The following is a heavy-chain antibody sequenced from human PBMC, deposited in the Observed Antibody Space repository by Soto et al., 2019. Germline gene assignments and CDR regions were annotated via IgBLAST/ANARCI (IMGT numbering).Heavy chain of an antibody. J-gene: IGHJ4*02. CDR1: GGYISGYY. V-gene: IGHV4-59*01. D-gene: IGHD4-17*01. Sequence: QVQLQESGPGLVKPAETLSLTCTVSGGYISGYYWTWIRQPPGKGLEWIGSTYSSGSTTSNPSLKSRVSISIDTSRKEFSLKLTSVTPADAAVYYCARGGDYADRFDCWGQGTLVTVSS. CDR2: TYSSGST. CDR3: ARGGDYADRFDC.